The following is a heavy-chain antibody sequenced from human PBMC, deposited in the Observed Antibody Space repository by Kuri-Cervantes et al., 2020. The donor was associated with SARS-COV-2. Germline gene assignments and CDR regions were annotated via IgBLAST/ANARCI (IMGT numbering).Heavy chain of an antibody. J-gene: IGHJ4*02. Sequence: GESLKISCAASGFTFSSYGMHWVRQAPGKGLEWVAVMSYDGSNIYYADSVKGRFTISRDNSKNTLYLQMNSLRAEDTAIYYCATLFDSSGFRFDYWGQGTLVTASS. CDR1: GFTFSSYG. CDR3: ATLFDSSGFRFDY. D-gene: IGHD3-22*01. V-gene: IGHV3-30*19. CDR2: MSYDGSNI.